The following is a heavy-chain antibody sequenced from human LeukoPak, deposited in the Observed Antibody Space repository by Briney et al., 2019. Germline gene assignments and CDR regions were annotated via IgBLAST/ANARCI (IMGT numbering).Heavy chain of an antibody. CDR1: GFTFSTYA. D-gene: IGHD5-12*01. CDR2: VRGSGSDT. J-gene: IGHJ4*02. V-gene: IGHV3-23*01. Sequence: GGSLRLSCVVSGFTFSTYAMSWVRQAPGKGLEWVSAVRGSGSDTYYADSVKGRFTISRDNSKNTLYLQMNSLRAEDAAIYYCAKTSRRNSAYDSPFDSWGQGTLVTVSS. CDR3: AKTSRRNSAYDSPFDS.